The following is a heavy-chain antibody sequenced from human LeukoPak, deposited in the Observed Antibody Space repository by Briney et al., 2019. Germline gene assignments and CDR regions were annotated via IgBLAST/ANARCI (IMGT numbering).Heavy chain of an antibody. V-gene: IGHV4-34*01. Sequence: SETLPLTCAVYGGSFSGYYWSWIRQPPGKGLEWIGEINHSGSTNHNPSLKSRVTISVDTSKNQFSLKLSSVTAADTAVYYCARGVGYSYGSDYWGQGTLVTVSS. CDR1: GGSFSGYY. D-gene: IGHD5-18*01. CDR3: ARGVGYSYGSDY. CDR2: INHSGST. J-gene: IGHJ4*02.